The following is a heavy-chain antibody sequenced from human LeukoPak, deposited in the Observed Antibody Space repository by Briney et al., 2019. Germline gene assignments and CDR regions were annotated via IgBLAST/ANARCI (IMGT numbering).Heavy chain of an antibody. CDR3: ARQREHYYDSSGYYVDY. D-gene: IGHD3-22*01. J-gene: IGHJ4*02. CDR2: IYYSGST. CDR1: GGSIGSSNYY. V-gene: IGHV4-39*01. Sequence: PSETLSLTCSVSGGSIGSSNYYWGWIRQPPGKGLEWIGSIYYSGSTYYNPSLKSRVTISVDTSKNHFSLKLSSVTAADTAVYYCARQREHYYDSSGYYVDYWGQGTLVTVSS.